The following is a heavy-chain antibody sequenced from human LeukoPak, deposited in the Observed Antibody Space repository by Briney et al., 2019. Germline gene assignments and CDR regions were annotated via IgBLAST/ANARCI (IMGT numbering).Heavy chain of an antibody. V-gene: IGHV4-34*01. CDR2: VNHREVT. D-gene: IGHD3-10*01. CDR3: ARDRGGTMVRGSYYETHLPDFDY. Sequence: SETLSLTCAVYGGSFDGYYWSWFRQAPGGGLEWIGEVNHREVTHYNPSLKSRVTILADASKNQFSLKLTSVTAADTAVYYCARDRGGTMVRGSYYETHLPDFDYWGQGTLVTVSS. J-gene: IGHJ4*02. CDR1: GGSFDGYY.